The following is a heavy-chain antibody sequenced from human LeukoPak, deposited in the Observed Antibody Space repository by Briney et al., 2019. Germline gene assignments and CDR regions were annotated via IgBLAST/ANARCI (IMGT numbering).Heavy chain of an antibody. J-gene: IGHJ4*02. D-gene: IGHD3-3*01. CDR3: ARGSQRITVFGVVTDY. CDR1: GDSISSYY. Sequence: SETLSLTCAVSGDSISSYYWSWIRQPPGKGLEWIGYINYTGSTNYNPSLKSRVTISVDTSKNQFSLKLSSVTAADTAVYFCARGSQRITVFGVVTDYWGQGTLVTVSS. V-gene: IGHV4-59*01. CDR2: INYTGST.